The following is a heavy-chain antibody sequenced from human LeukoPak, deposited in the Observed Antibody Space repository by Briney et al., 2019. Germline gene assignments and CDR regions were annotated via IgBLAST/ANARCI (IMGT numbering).Heavy chain of an antibody. CDR3: AKDGSSWSHYYYGMDV. CDR1: GFTFSSYG. CDR2: ISYDGSNK. D-gene: IGHD6-13*01. Sequence: GGSLRLSCAASGFTFSSYGMHWVRQAPGKGLEWVAVISYDGSNKYYADSVKGRFTISRDNSKNTLYLQMNSLRAEDTAVYYCAKDGSSWSHYYYGMDVWGQGTTVTVSS. J-gene: IGHJ6*02. V-gene: IGHV3-30*18.